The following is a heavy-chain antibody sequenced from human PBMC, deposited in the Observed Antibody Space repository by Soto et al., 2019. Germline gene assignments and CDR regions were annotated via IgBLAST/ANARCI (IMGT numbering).Heavy chain of an antibody. CDR3: ASPYSSGWHGDLDF. D-gene: IGHD6-19*01. V-gene: IGHV3-30-3*01. J-gene: IGHJ4*02. Sequence: GGSLRLSCTASGLTSSSYAMHRVRQAPVNGLEWVAGISYDGGKKYYADSVKGGFIIARANSKNTVYLQMNSLSVEDAAVYYRASPYSSGWHGDLDFWAKGTLGTVSS. CDR2: ISYDGGKK. CDR1: GLTSSSYA.